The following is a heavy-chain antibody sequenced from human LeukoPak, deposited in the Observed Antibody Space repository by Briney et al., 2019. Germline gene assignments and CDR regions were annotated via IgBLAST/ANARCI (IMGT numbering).Heavy chain of an antibody. CDR3: AKSSRAEMATTPYFYY. CDR2: ISYDGSNK. D-gene: IGHD5-24*01. V-gene: IGHV3-30*18. J-gene: IGHJ4*02. CDR1: GFTFSSYG. Sequence: QPGGSLRLSCAASGFTFSSYGMHWVRQAPGKGLKWVAVISYDGSNKYYADSVKGRFTISRDNSKNTLYLQMNSLRAEDTAVYYCAKSSRAEMATTPYFYYWGQGTLVTVSS.